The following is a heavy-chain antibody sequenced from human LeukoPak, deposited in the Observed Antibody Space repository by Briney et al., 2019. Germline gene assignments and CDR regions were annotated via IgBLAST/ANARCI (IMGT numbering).Heavy chain of an antibody. D-gene: IGHD3-16*02. Sequence: SEALSLTCTVSGGSISSSSYYWGWIRQPPGKGLEWIGSIYYSGSTYYNPSLKSRVTISVDTSKNQFSLKLSSVTAADTAVYYCARLTIRRYLFDYWGQGTLVTASS. V-gene: IGHV4-39*01. CDR2: IYYSGST. CDR1: GGSISSSSYY. CDR3: ARLTIRRYLFDY. J-gene: IGHJ4*02.